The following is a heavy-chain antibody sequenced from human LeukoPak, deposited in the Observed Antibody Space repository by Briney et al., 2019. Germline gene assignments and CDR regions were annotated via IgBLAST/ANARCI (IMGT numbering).Heavy chain of an antibody. J-gene: IGHJ4*02. V-gene: IGHV1-46*03. CDR1: GYTFTSYY. CDR3: ARAGDYYGSGSYSNYFDY. Sequence: GASVKVSCKSSGYTFTSYYMHWVRQAPGQGLEWMGIINPSGGSTSYAQKFQGRVTMTRDTSTSTVYMELSSLRSEDTAVYYCARAGDYYGSGSYSNYFDYWGQGTLVTVSS. CDR2: INPSGGST. D-gene: IGHD3-10*01.